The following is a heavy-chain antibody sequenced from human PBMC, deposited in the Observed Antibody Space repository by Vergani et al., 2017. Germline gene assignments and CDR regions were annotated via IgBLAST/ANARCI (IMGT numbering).Heavy chain of an antibody. CDR1: GFTFDDYA. Sequence: EVQLVESGGGVVQPGGSLRLSCAASGFTFDDYAMHWVRQAPGKGLEWVSLISGDGGSTYYADSVKGRFTISRDNSKNSLYLQMNSLRTEDTALYYCATHHRYYDSSXPDYWGQGTLVTVSS. D-gene: IGHD3-22*01. V-gene: IGHV3-43*02. CDR2: ISGDGGST. J-gene: IGHJ4*02. CDR3: ATHHRYYDSSXPDY.